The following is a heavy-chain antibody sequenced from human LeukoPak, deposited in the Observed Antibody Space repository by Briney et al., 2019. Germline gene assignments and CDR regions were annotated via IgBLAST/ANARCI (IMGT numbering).Heavy chain of an antibody. CDR3: TTVAMATTSGFDY. V-gene: IGHV3-73*01. CDR1: GFTFSDSG. CDR2: VRSKANSYAT. Sequence: EGSLRLSCAASGFTFSDSGMHWVRQASGKGLEWVGHVRSKANSYATAYAASVRGRFTISRDDSKNTAFLQMKSLKTDDTAVYYCTTVAMATTSGFDYWGQGTQVTVSS. J-gene: IGHJ4*02. D-gene: IGHD5-24*01.